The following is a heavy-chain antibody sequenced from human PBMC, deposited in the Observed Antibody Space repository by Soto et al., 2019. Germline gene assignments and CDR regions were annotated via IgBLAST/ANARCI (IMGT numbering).Heavy chain of an antibody. J-gene: IGHJ5*02. Sequence: EVELLESGGGSVQPGGSLRLSCAASGFTFSTYAMNWVRQAPGKGLEWVSSISTTGDNAYYADSVKGRFTMSRDNSKNTLYLQMNSLGAEDTAIYYCARDRESCSVANCFGSNWFDPLGQGTLVTVSS. V-gene: IGHV3-23*01. CDR1: GFTFSTYA. CDR2: ISTTGDNA. CDR3: ARDRESCSVANCFGSNWFDP. D-gene: IGHD2-2*01.